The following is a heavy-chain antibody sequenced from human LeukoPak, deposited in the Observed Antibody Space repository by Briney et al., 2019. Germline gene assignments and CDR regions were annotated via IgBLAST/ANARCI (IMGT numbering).Heavy chain of an antibody. Sequence: SETLSLTCTVSGGSITGSYWSWLRQPPGKGLEYIGYIYYSGSTDYNPSLKSRVTISVDTSKNQFSLKLTSVTAADTAVYYCATAGPISGRHNYFDSWGQGTLVTVSS. CDR1: GGSITGSY. CDR2: IYYSGST. CDR3: ATAGPISGRHNYFDS. V-gene: IGHV4-59*01. D-gene: IGHD3-10*01. J-gene: IGHJ4*02.